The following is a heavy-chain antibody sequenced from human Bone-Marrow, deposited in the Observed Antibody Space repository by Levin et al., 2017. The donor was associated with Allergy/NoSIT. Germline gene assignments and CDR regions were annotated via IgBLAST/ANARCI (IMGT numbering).Heavy chain of an antibody. Sequence: NSSETLSLTCTVSGDSVSSTSYFWTWIRQPPGKGLEWIGYIFYSGSTIYNPSLMGRVAMSIDASNNQFSLKLTSVTAADTAIDYCARYHRPQLYCYDGVFYRFDPWGRGTLVVVSS. J-gene: IGHJ5*02. CDR1: GDSVSSTSYF. CDR2: IFYSGST. V-gene: IGHV4-61*01. D-gene: IGHD2-8*01. CDR3: ARYHRPQLYCYDGVFYRFDP.